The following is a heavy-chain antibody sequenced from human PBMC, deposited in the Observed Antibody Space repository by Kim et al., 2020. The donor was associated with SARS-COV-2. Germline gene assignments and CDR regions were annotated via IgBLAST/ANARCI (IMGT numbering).Heavy chain of an antibody. CDR3: AREYYYDSSGYYYYYYGMDV. D-gene: IGHD3-22*01. V-gene: IGHV3-30*01. Sequence: RFTISRDNSKNTLYLQMNSLRAEDTAVYYCAREYYYDSSGYYYYYYGMDVWGQGTTVTVSS. J-gene: IGHJ6*02.